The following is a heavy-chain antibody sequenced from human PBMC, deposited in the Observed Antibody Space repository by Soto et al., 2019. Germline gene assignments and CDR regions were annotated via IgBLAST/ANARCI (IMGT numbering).Heavy chain of an antibody. D-gene: IGHD6-19*01. V-gene: IGHV3-48*02. CDR2: ISGVNSDV. CDR3: TRYRPPHNPGWPFFVY. Sequence: PGGSLRLSCAASGFTLSSYNMNWVRQAPGKGLEWVSFISGVNSDVFYADSVKGRFTISRDNAKNALYLQMNSLRDEDTAVYYCTRYRPPHNPGWPFFVYWGPGTLVSVS. CDR1: GFTLSSYN. J-gene: IGHJ4*02.